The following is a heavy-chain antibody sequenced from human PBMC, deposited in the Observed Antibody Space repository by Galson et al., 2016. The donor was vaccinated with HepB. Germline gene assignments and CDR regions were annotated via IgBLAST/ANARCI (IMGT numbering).Heavy chain of an antibody. J-gene: IGHJ4*02. Sequence: SVKVSCKAAGGTFSNYAISWVRQAPGQGLEWMGGIMPLLGAANSAQKFQDRVTITADSTSTVYMELSSLTSEDTAVYYCAREPLIVLVVGSYYFDSWGQGTLVIVSS. CDR2: IMPLLGAA. CDR1: GGTFSNYA. CDR3: AREPLIVLVVGSYYFDS. D-gene: IGHD2-8*02. V-gene: IGHV1-69*10.